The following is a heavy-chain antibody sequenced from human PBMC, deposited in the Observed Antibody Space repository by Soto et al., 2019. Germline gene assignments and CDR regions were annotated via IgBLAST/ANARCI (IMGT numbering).Heavy chain of an antibody. Sequence: QVQVVQSGAEVKEPGASVEVACKASGYTFTTYGISWVRQAPGQGLEWIGWINAYTGNTNYAQKVQGRVTMTTDTSTSTPYMELRSLRSDDTAVYYCARFYGSGSFPYDYWGQGTLVTVSS. J-gene: IGHJ4*02. CDR3: ARFYGSGSFPYDY. V-gene: IGHV1-18*01. CDR2: INAYTGNT. D-gene: IGHD3-10*01. CDR1: GYTFTTYG.